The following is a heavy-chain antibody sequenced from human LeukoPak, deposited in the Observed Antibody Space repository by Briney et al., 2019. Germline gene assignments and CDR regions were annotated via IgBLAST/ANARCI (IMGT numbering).Heavy chain of an antibody. Sequence: GGSLRLSCAASGFTFSDYYMSWIRQAPGKGLEWVSYISSSSSYTNYADSVKGRFTISRDNAKNSLYLQMNSLRAEDTAVYYCARQGGAYSSGRFDYWGQGTLVPSPQ. CDR2: ISSSSSYT. D-gene: IGHD6-19*01. CDR3: ARQGGAYSSGRFDY. J-gene: IGHJ4*02. V-gene: IGHV3-11*06. CDR1: GFTFSDYY.